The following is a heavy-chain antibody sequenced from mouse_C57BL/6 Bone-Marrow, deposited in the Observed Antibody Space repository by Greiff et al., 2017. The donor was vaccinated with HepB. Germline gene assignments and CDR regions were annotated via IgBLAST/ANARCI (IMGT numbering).Heavy chain of an antibody. V-gene: IGHV5-17*01. J-gene: IGHJ3*01. D-gene: IGHD2-1*01. CDR3: ARNGNSAWFAY. CDR2: ISSGSSTI. CDR1: GFTFSDYG. Sequence: EVQLQQSGGGLVKPGGSLKLSCAASGFTFSDYGMHWVRQAPEKGLEWVAYISSGSSTIYYADTVKGRFTISRDNAKNTLFLQMTSLRSEDTAMYYCARNGNSAWFAYWGQGTLVTVSA.